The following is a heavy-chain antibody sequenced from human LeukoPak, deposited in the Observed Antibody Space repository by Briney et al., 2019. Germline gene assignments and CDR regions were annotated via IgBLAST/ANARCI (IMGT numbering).Heavy chain of an antibody. CDR1: GDSITSYY. V-gene: IGHV4-4*07. CDR2: IYSSGST. D-gene: IGHD1-26*01. Sequence: SETLSLTCTVSGDSITSYYWTWIRQPAWKGLNWIGRIYSSGSTSYNPSLKSRVTISVDTSKNQFSLKLTSVTAADTAVYYCARSPYLRTYGYGPWELPVSYFDYWGQGTLVTVSS. CDR3: ARSPYLRTYGYGPWELPVSYFDY. J-gene: IGHJ4*02.